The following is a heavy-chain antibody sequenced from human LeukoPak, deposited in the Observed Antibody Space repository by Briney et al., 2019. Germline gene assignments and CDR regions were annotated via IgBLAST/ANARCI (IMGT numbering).Heavy chain of an antibody. CDR2: ISWNSGSI. CDR3: ARDTGGSRTGWNFDY. J-gene: IGHJ4*02. Sequence: GRSLRLSCAASGFTFDDYAMHWVRQAPGKGLEWVSGISWNSGSIGYADSVKGRFTISRDNAKNSLYLQMNSLRAEDTAVYYCARDTGGSRTGWNFDYWGQGTLVTVSS. V-gene: IGHV3-9*01. D-gene: IGHD2-15*01. CDR1: GFTFDDYA.